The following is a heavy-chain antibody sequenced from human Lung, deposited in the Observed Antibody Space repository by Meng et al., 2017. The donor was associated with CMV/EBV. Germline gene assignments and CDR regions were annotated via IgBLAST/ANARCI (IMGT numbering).Heavy chain of an antibody. CDR2: INHSGGT. J-gene: IGHJ3*02. CDR3: LRGPQVSWLRSRLAAFDI. Sequence: GSLRLXCAVYGGSFSSYYWTWIRQPPGKGLEWIGEINHSGGTNYKPSLKSRVAILVDTSKNQFSLKLSSLTAADTAVYYCLRGPQVSWLRSRLAAFDIWGEGXMVTVSS. V-gene: IGHV4-34*01. CDR1: GGSFSSYY. D-gene: IGHD5-12*01.